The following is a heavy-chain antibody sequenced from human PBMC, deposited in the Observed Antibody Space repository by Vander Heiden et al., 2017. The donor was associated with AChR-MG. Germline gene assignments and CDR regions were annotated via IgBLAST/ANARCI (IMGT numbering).Heavy chain of an antibody. D-gene: IGHD4-17*01. V-gene: IGHV3-30*18. CDR1: GFTFSSYG. Sequence: QVQLVESGGGVVQPGRSLRLSCAASGFTFSSYGMHWVRQAPGKGLEWVAVISYDGSNKYYADSVKGRFTISRDNSKNTLYLQMNSLRAEDTAVYYCAKGWNDYGDLNDYWGQGTLVTVSS. CDR2: ISYDGSNK. J-gene: IGHJ4*02. CDR3: AKGWNDYGDLNDY.